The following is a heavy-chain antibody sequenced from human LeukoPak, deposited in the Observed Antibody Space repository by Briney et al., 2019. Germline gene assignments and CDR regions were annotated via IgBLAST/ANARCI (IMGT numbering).Heavy chain of an antibody. CDR2: ISAYNGNT. CDR3: ARDAVGATYYYYGMDV. V-gene: IGHV1-18*01. Sequence: ASVKVSCKASGYTFTSYGISWVRQAPGQGLEWMGWISAYNGNTNYAQKFQGRVTMTTDTSTSTAYMELRSLRSDDTAVYYCARDAVGATYYYYGMDVWGQGTTVTVSS. CDR1: GYTFTSYG. D-gene: IGHD1-26*01. J-gene: IGHJ6*02.